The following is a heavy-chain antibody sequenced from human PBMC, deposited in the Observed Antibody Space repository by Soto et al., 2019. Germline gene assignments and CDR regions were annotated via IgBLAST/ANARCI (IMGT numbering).Heavy chain of an antibody. J-gene: IGHJ3*01. Sequence: QVQLVQSGAEVKKPGSSVKVSCKASGGTISSYTISWVRQAPGQGLEWMGRIIPILGIANYAQKFQGRVTITADKSTSTAYMELSSLRSEDTAVYYCARAGTLLYDSSGYYPIDAVDVWGQGTMVTVSS. CDR1: GGTISSYT. D-gene: IGHD3-22*01. V-gene: IGHV1-69*02. CDR2: IIPILGIA. CDR3: ARAGTLLYDSSGYYPIDAVDV.